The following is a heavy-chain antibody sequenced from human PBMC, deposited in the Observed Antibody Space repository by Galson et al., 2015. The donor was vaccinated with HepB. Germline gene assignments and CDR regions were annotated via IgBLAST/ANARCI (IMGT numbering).Heavy chain of an antibody. CDR2: IDPSDSYT. Sequence: SGAEVKKPGESLRISCKVSGYSFTSYWITWVRQMPGKGLEWMGRIDPSDSYTNYSPSFEGHVSISVDESISTAYLQWSSLKASDTAIYYCARQPSGNYYYYGMDVWGQGTTVTVSS. V-gene: IGHV5-10-1*01. D-gene: IGHD1-26*01. J-gene: IGHJ6*02. CDR3: ARQPSGNYYYYGMDV. CDR1: GYSFTSYW.